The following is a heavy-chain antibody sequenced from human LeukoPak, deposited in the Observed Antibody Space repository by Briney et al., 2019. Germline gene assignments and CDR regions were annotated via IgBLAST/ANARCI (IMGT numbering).Heavy chain of an antibody. Sequence: SETLSLTCTVSGGSLSSYYWSWIRQPAGKGLEYIGRVHSSGSTNYNPSLKSRVTMSVDTSKNQFSLKLSSVTAADTAVYYCARERGGSTGVPGADYYYYYYMDVWGKGTTVTVSS. CDR2: VHSSGST. J-gene: IGHJ6*03. CDR1: GGSLSSYY. V-gene: IGHV4-4*07. CDR3: ARERGGSTGVPGADYYYYYYMDV. D-gene: IGHD2-2*01.